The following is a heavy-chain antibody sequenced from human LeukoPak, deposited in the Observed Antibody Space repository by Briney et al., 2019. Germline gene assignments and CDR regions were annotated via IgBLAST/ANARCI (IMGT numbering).Heavy chain of an antibody. J-gene: IGHJ6*02. V-gene: IGHV4-31*03. CDR1: GGSISSGGYY. CDR2: IYYSGST. CDR3: ARDSVDIVATTGVYYYYGMDV. Sequence: PSQTLSLTCTVSGGSISSGGYYWSWIRQHPGKGLEWIGYIYYSGSTYYNPSLKSRVTISVDTSKNQFSLKLSSVTAADTAVYYCARDSVDIVATTGVYYYYGMDVWGQGTTVTVSS. D-gene: IGHD5-12*01.